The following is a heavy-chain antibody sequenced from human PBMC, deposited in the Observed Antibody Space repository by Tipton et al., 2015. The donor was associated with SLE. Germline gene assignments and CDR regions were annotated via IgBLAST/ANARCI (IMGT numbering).Heavy chain of an antibody. CDR3: ARGPGDVGY. CDR2: IYYSGST. Sequence: LRLSCTVSGGSISSYYWSWIRQPPGKGLEWIGYIYYSGSTNYNPSLKSRVTISIDTSKNQFSLKLSSVTAADTAVYYCARGPGDVGYWGQGTLVTVSS. D-gene: IGHD2-21*02. V-gene: IGHV4-59*12. J-gene: IGHJ4*02. CDR1: GGSISSYY.